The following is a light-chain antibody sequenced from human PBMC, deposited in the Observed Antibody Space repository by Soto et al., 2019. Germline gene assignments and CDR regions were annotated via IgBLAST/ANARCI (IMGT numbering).Light chain of an antibody. V-gene: IGKV3-15*01. J-gene: IGKJ4*01. Sequence: EIKMAQSPDTLSVSPGERATLSCRASQSISSKLAWYQQRPGQAPRLLIYGASTRATGVPLRFRGGGSGTEFNRTISGLQSEDFAVYCCQQYDKWPPTFGGGTKVEIK. CDR3: QQYDKWPPT. CDR1: QSISSK. CDR2: GAS.